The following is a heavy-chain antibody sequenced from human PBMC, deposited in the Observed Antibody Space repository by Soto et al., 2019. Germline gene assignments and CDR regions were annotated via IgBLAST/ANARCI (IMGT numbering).Heavy chain of an antibody. Sequence: SETLSLTCTVSGGSISSSSYYWGWIRQPPGKGLEWIGSIYYSGSTYYNPSLKSRVTISVDTSKNQFSLKLSSVTAADTAVYYCARQEWDGDYAYYYYYGMDVWGQGTTVTVSS. J-gene: IGHJ6*02. CDR2: IYYSGST. V-gene: IGHV4-39*01. CDR3: ARQEWDGDYAYYYYYGMDV. D-gene: IGHD4-17*01. CDR1: GGSISSSSYY.